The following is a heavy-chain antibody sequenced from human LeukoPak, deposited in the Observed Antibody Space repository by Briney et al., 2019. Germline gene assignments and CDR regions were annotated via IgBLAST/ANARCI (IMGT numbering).Heavy chain of an antibody. Sequence: GGSLRLSCAASGFTFSSSGMGCVRQAPGKGLECVSPITGSRGSTSYTDSVKGRFTISRDNSKNTLYLQMNSLRAEDTAVYYCARGRNTGRQFYFDYWGQGTLVTVAS. CDR1: GFTFSSSG. CDR3: ARGRNTGRQFYFDY. D-gene: IGHD5-18*01. CDR2: ITGSRGST. V-gene: IGHV3-23*01. J-gene: IGHJ4*02.